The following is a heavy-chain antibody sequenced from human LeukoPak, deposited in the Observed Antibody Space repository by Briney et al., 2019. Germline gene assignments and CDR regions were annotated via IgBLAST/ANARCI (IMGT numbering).Heavy chain of an antibody. Sequence: GGSLRLSCAAPGFTFSSHCMNWARQAPGKGLEWVANIKQDGSEKYYVDSVKGRFTISRDNAKNTLHLQMNSLRVEDTAVYYCATAGRSELLWDYAMDVWGQGTTVTVSS. CDR1: GFTFSSHC. CDR2: IKQDGSEK. D-gene: IGHD3-10*01. CDR3: ATAGRSELLWDYAMDV. V-gene: IGHV3-7*03. J-gene: IGHJ6*02.